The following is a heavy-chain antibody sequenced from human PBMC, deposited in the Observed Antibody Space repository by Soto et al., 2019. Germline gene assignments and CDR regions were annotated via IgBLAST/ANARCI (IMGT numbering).Heavy chain of an antibody. D-gene: IGHD5-18*01. V-gene: IGHV1-2*02. CDR2: FNPNGGDT. CDR3: ARDKYSYGSYGMDV. Sequence: ASVKVSCKVSGYTLTELSMHWVRQAPGKGLEWMGWFNPNGGDTNYAQKFQGRVTMTRDTSISTAYMELSRLRSDDTAVYYCARDKYSYGSYGMDVWGQGTTVTVSS. J-gene: IGHJ6*02. CDR1: GYTLTELS.